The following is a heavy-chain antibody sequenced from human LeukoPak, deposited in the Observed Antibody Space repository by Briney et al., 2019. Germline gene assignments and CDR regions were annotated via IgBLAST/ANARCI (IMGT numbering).Heavy chain of an antibody. Sequence: GGSLRLSCAASGFTFSSYAMSWVRQAPGKELEWVSAISGSGGSTYYADSVKGRFTISRDNSKNTLYLQMNSLRAEDTAVYYCAKGTLEDYYDSSGYPLNWFDPWGQGTLVTVSS. CDR2: ISGSGGST. J-gene: IGHJ5*02. V-gene: IGHV3-23*01. CDR1: GFTFSSYA. CDR3: AKGTLEDYYDSSGYPLNWFDP. D-gene: IGHD3-22*01.